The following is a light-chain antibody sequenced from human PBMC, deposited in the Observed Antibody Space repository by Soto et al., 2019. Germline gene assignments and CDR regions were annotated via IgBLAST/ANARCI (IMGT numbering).Light chain of an antibody. Sequence: DIQMTQSPSTLSGSVGDRVTITCRASQTISSYLAWYQQKPGKAPKLLIRSASTLQRGVPSRFSGSGSRTEFTLTIADLQPDDFGTYYCQQSLTMPITFGHGTRLEIK. CDR1: QTISSY. CDR2: SAS. CDR3: QQSLTMPIT. V-gene: IGKV1-39*01. J-gene: IGKJ5*01.